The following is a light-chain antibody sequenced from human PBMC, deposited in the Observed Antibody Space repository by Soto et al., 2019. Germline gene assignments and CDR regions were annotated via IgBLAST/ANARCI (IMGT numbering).Light chain of an antibody. J-gene: IGLJ1*01. Sequence: QSVLTQPPSVSGAPGQRVTISCTGSSSNIGAGYDVHWYQQRPGTAPKLLIFGNINRPSGVPDRFSGSKSGTSASLAITGLKAEDEVDYYCQSYDRTLSARYVFGTGTKVTVL. CDR2: GNI. V-gene: IGLV1-40*01. CDR3: QSYDRTLSARYV. CDR1: SSNIGAGYD.